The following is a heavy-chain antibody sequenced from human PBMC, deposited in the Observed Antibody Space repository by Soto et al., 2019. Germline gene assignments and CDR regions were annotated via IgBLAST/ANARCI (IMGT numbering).Heavy chain of an antibody. V-gene: IGHV3-72*01. J-gene: IGHJ4*02. D-gene: IGHD4-17*01. CDR2: IKNKDNSYST. CDR1: GFTFWDHY. Sequence: GGSLRLSCAASGFTFWDHYMAWVRQAPGKGLEWAGRIKNKDNSYSTEYAASVKGRFTISRDDSKNSLYLHMNSLKTEDTSVYYGVKIKRGSVTAFAFWVKGTLVPVSS. CDR3: VKIKRGSVTAFAF.